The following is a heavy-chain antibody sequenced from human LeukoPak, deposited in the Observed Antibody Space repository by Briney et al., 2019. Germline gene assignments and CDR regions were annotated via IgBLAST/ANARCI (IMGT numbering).Heavy chain of an antibody. J-gene: IGHJ6*02. D-gene: IGHD2-15*01. CDR1: GYTFTSYG. V-gene: IGHV1-18*01. CDR3: ARDPHRIVVVVAATNYYGMDV. Sequence: ASVKVSCKASGYTFTSYGISWVRQAPGQGLEWMGWISAYNGNTNYAQKLQGRVTMTTDTSTSTAYMELRSLRSDDTAVYYCARDPHRIVVVVAATNYYGMDVWGQGTTVTVSS. CDR2: ISAYNGNT.